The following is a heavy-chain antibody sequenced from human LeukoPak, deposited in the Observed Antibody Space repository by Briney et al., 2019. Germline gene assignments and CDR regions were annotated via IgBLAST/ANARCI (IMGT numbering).Heavy chain of an antibody. D-gene: IGHD4-17*01. V-gene: IGHV1-18*01. J-gene: IGHJ4*02. Sequence: AAVKVSRKSSGYTFTKYGISWVRQAPGQGLEWMGWISAYNGNTNYAQKLQGRVTMTTDTSTSTAYMDLRTLGSDDTAVYYCARGLRSIDYWGQGTLVTVSS. CDR1: GYTFTKYG. CDR2: ISAYNGNT. CDR3: ARGLRSIDY.